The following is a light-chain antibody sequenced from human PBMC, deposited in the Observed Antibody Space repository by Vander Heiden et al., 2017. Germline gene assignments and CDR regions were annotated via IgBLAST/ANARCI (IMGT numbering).Light chain of an antibody. Sequence: SSELTQPPPVSVSPGRTATISCSGDTLGDTHAFWYQQKPGHSPVLVIFQDTKRPSGIPERFSGSNSGNTATLTISGTQTLDEADYYCQAWDGSTVVFGGGTKLTVL. CDR1: TLGDTH. V-gene: IGLV3-1*01. CDR3: QAWDGSTVV. J-gene: IGLJ2*01. CDR2: QDT.